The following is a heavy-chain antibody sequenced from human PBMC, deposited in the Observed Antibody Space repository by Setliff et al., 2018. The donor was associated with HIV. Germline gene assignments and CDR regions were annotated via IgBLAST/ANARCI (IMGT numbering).Heavy chain of an antibody. Sequence: KASETLSLTCTVSGGSISSHYWIWIRQPPGKGLEWIGYIHYSGATNYNPSLKSRVTISLDTSRTQFSLRLSSVTAAGTAVYYCARHSPNVGVRGDAFDIWGQGTVVTV. V-gene: IGHV4-59*08. CDR2: IHYSGAT. D-gene: IGHD2-8*01. CDR1: GGSISSHY. J-gene: IGHJ3*02. CDR3: ARHSPNVGVRGDAFDI.